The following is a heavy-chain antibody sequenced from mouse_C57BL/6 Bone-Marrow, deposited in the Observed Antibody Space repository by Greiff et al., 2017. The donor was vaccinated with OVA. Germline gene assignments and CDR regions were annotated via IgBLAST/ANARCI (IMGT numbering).Heavy chain of an antibody. CDR2: IYPRSGNT. Sequence: QVQLQQSGAELARPGASVKLSCKASGYTFTSYGISWVKQRTGQGLEWIGEIYPRSGNTYYNEKFKGKATLTADKSSSTAYMELRSLTSEDSAVYFCARNSNRYAMDYWGQGTSVTVSS. CDR1: GYTFTSYG. CDR3: ARNSNRYAMDY. V-gene: IGHV1-81*01. D-gene: IGHD2-5*01. J-gene: IGHJ4*01.